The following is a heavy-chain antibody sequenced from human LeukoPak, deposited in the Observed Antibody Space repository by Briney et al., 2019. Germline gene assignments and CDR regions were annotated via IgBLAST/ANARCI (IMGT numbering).Heavy chain of an antibody. CDR2: ISYDGSNK. CDR1: GFTFSSYG. Sequence: PGGSLGLSCAASGFTFSSYGMHWVRQAPGKGLEWVAVISYDGSNKYYADSVQGRFTISRENSKNTLYLQMNSLGADDTAVYYCAKKMGEIAKATPFDIWGQGTMVTVSS. CDR3: AKKMGEIAKATPFDI. J-gene: IGHJ3*02. V-gene: IGHV3-30*18. D-gene: IGHD5-24*01.